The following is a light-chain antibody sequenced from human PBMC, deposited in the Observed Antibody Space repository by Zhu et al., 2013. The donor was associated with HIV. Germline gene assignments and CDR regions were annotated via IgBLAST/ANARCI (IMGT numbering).Light chain of an antibody. Sequence: VMTQSPDSLAVSLGERATINCRSSQSVLYSPNSRDYLAWYQHKPGQSPKLLIYWASTRESGVPDRFGGSGSGTDFSLTISSLQAEDVAAYYCQQYYTTPLTFGQGTKLEIK. CDR2: WAS. V-gene: IGKV4-1*01. CDR1: QSVLYSPNSRDY. CDR3: QQYYTTPLT. J-gene: IGKJ2*01.